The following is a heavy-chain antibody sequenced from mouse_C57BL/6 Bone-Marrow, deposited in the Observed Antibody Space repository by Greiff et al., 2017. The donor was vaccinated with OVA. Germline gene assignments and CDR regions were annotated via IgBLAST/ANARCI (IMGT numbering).Heavy chain of an antibody. CDR2: INPSTGGT. D-gene: IGHD2-1*01. V-gene: IGHV1-42*01. J-gene: IGHJ3*01. CDR3: ASRDYGKPWFAY. CDR1: GYSFTGYY. Sequence: VQLQQSGPELVKPGASVKISCKASGYSFTGYYMNWVKQSPEKSLEWIGEINPSTGGTTYNQKFKAKATLTVDKSSSTAYMQLKSLTSEDSAVYYCASRDYGKPWFAYWGQGTLVTVSA.